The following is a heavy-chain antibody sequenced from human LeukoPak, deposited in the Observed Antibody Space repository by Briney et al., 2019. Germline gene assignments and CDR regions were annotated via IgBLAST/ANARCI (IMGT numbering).Heavy chain of an antibody. J-gene: IGHJ4*02. D-gene: IGHD3-22*01. CDR3: AKDWSSGYPVFDY. Sequence: GGSLRLSCAASGLTFSSHWMHWVRQAPGKGLEWVAVISYDGSNKYYADSVKGRFTISRDNSKNTLHLQMNSLRAEDTAVYYCAKDWSSGYPVFDYWGQGTLVTVSS. CDR2: ISYDGSNK. CDR1: GLTFSSHW. V-gene: IGHV3-30*18.